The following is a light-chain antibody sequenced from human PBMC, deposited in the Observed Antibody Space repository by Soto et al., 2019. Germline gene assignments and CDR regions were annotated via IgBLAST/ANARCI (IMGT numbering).Light chain of an antibody. CDR1: QSISSW. CDR3: QQSWT. CDR2: DAS. J-gene: IGKJ1*01. V-gene: IGKV1-5*01. Sequence: DIQMTQSPSTLSASVGDRVTITCRASQSISSWLAWYQQKPGKAPKLLIYDASSLESGVPSRFSGSGSGTEFTLTISSLQPDAFATYYCQQSWTFGQGTKVEIK.